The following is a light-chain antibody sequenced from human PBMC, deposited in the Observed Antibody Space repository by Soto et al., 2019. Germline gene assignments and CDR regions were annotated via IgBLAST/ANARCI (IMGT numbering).Light chain of an antibody. CDR1: SSDVGGYNY. Sequence: QSALTQPASVSGSPGQSITISCTGTSSDVGGYNYVSWYQQHPDKAPKLMIYDVSHRPSGGSNRVSGSKSSNTASLTISGLQAEDEADYYCSSYTSSSTYVFGTGTKVTVL. CDR3: SSYTSSSTYV. CDR2: DVS. J-gene: IGLJ1*01. V-gene: IGLV2-14*03.